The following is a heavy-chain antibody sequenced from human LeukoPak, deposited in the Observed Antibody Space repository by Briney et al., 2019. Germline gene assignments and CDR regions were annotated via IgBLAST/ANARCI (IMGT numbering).Heavy chain of an antibody. D-gene: IGHD2-2*01. CDR1: GGSISSGDYY. CDR2: IYYSGST. Sequence: SETLSLTXSVSGGSISSGDYYWSWIRQPPGKGLEWIAYIYYSGSTYYNPSLKSRVTISVDTSKNQFSLKLSSVTAADTAVYYCARHLGYCTSTSCYRVFDYWGQGTLVTVSS. J-gene: IGHJ4*02. CDR3: ARHLGYCTSTSCYRVFDY. V-gene: IGHV4-30-4*08.